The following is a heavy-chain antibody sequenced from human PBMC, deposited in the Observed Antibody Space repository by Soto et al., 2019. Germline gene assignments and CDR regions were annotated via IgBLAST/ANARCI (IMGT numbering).Heavy chain of an antibody. CDR3: ARAYSSSSGTYYFDY. J-gene: IGHJ4*02. CDR2: IYSGGST. V-gene: IGHV3-53*01. CDR1: GFTVSSNY. D-gene: IGHD6-6*01. Sequence: EVQLVESGGGLIQPGGSLRLSCAASGFTVSSNYMSWVRQAPGKGLEWVSVIYSGGSTYYADSVKGRFTISRDNSKNTLYLQMNSLRAEDTAVXXXARAYSSSSGTYYFDYWGQGTLVTVSS.